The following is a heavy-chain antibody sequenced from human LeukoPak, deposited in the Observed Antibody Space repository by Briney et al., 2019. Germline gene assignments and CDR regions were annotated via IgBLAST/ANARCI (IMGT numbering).Heavy chain of an antibody. CDR1: GFTFSSYW. V-gene: IGHV3-7*01. J-gene: IGHJ6*03. CDR2: IKQDGSEK. Sequence: GGSLRLXCAASGFTFSSYWMSWVRQAPGKGLEWVANIKQDGSEKYYVDSVKGRFTISRDNAKNSLYLQMNSLRAEDTAVYYCARGGYDFWSGYLAYYYYYMDVWGKGTTVTVSS. D-gene: IGHD3-3*01. CDR3: ARGGYDFWSGYLAYYYYYMDV.